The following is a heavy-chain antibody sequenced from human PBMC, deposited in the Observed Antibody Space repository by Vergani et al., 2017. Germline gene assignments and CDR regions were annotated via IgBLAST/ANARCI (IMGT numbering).Heavy chain of an antibody. CDR3: AKVAYEYYYYYYYMDV. CDR2: ISGSGGST. J-gene: IGHJ6*03. CDR1: GFTFSSYA. D-gene: IGHD5-12*01. V-gene: IGHV3-23*01. Sequence: EVQLLESGGGLVQPGGSLRLSCAASGFTFSSYAMSWVRQAPGKGLEWVSAISGSGGSTYYADSVKGRFTISRDNSKNTLYLQMNSLRAEGTAVYYCAKVAYEYYYYYYYMDVWGKGTTVTVSS.